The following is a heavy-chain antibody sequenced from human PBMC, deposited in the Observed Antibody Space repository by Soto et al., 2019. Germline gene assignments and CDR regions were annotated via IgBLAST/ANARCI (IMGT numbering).Heavy chain of an antibody. V-gene: IGHV1-46*01. CDR3: ARVYCSGGSCYGIDY. J-gene: IGHJ4*02. D-gene: IGHD2-15*01. CDR1: GYAFTTYY. CDR2: INPSGGS. Sequence: GASVKVSCKASGYAFTTYYMHWVRQAPGQGLEWMGIINPSGGSLYAQKFQGRVTMTRDTSTSTVYMELSSLRSEDTAVYYCARVYCSGGSCYGIDYWGQGTLVTVSS.